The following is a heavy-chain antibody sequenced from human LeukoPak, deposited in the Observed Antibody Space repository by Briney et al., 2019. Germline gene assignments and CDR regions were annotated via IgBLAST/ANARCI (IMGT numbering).Heavy chain of an antibody. CDR3: ARGGYSSPNRMDY. D-gene: IGHD6-13*01. V-gene: IGHV4-59*01. J-gene: IGHJ4*02. CDR1: GGSISSYY. Sequence: SETLSLTCTVSGGSISSYYWSWIRQPPGKGLEWIGYIYYSGSTNYNPSLKSRVTISVDTSKNQFSLKLSSVTAADTAVYYCARGGYSSPNRMDYWGQGTLVTVSS. CDR2: IYYSGST.